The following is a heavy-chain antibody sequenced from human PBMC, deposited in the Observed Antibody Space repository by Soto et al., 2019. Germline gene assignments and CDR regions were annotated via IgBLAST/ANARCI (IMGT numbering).Heavy chain of an antibody. J-gene: IGHJ4*02. V-gene: IGHV3-23*01. CDR1: GFTFSSYA. D-gene: IGHD2-15*01. CDR2: ISGSGGST. CDR3: ASGFPPPYYCSGGSCYAYFDY. Sequence: EVQLLESGGGLVQPRGSLRLSCAASGFTFSSYAMSWVRQAPGKGLEWVSAISGSGGSTYYADSVKGRFTISRDNSKNTLYLQMNSLRAEDTAVYYCASGFPPPYYCSGGSCYAYFDYWGQGTLVTVSS.